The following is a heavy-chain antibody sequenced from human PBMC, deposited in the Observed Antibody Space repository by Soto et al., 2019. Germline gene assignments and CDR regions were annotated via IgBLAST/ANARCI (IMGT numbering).Heavy chain of an antibody. Sequence: PSETLSLTCTVSGGSISSGGYYWSWIRQHPGKGPEWIGYIYYSGSTYYNPSLKSRVTISVDTSKNQFSLKLSSVTAADTAVYYCARRGYSSGWYSIAFDYWGQGTLVTVSS. CDR1: GGSISSGGYY. D-gene: IGHD6-19*01. CDR3: ARRGYSSGWYSIAFDY. V-gene: IGHV4-31*03. CDR2: IYYSGST. J-gene: IGHJ4*02.